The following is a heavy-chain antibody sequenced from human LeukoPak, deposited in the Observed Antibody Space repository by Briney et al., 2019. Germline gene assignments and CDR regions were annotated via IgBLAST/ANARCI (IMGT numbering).Heavy chain of an antibody. D-gene: IGHD3-22*01. Sequence: PSETLSLTCAVYGGSFSGYYWSWIRQPPGKGLEWIGEINHSGSTNYDPSLKSRVAISVDTSKNQFSLKLSSVTAADTAVYYCARTPLRYYYDSSGYYSYLGYFDYWGQGTLVTVSS. J-gene: IGHJ4*02. V-gene: IGHV4-34*01. CDR3: ARTPLRYYYDSSGYYSYLGYFDY. CDR2: INHSGST. CDR1: GGSFSGYY.